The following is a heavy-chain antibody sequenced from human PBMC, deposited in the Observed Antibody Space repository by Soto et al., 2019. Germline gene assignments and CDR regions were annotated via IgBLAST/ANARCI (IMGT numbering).Heavy chain of an antibody. CDR2: IIPIFGTA. CDR3: ARLRIAAAGIAY. D-gene: IGHD6-13*01. Sequence: QVQLVQSGAEVKKPGSSVKVSCKASGGTFSSYAISWVRQAPGQGLEWMGGIIPIFGTANYAQKFQGRVTITADEATSTAYLELSSLRSEDTAVYCCARLRIAAAGIAYWGQGTLVTVSS. J-gene: IGHJ4*02. V-gene: IGHV1-69*12. CDR1: GGTFSSYA.